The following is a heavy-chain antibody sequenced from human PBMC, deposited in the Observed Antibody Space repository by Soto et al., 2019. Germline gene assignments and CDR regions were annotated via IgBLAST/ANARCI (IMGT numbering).Heavy chain of an antibody. CDR2: ISYDGSNK. D-gene: IGHD3-10*01. V-gene: IGHV3-30-3*01. CDR3: ARDQYYYYGSGSYYQDDYYYYGMDV. CDR1: GFTFSSYA. Sequence: PGGSLRLSCAASGFTFSSYAMHWVRQAPGKGLEWVAVISYDGSNKYYADSVKGRFTISRDNSKNTLYLQMNSLRAEDTAVYYCARDQYYYYGSGSYYQDDYYYYGMDVWGQGTTVTVSS. J-gene: IGHJ6*02.